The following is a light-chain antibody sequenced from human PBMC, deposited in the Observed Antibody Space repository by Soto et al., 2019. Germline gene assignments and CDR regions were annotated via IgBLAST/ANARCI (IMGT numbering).Light chain of an antibody. CDR3: QQYGSSPALT. J-gene: IGKJ4*01. CDR1: QSVSSSY. CDR2: GAS. V-gene: IGKV3-20*01. Sequence: EIVLMQSPGSLSLSPAERATLSCRASQSVSSSYLAWYQQKPGQAPRLLIYGASSRATGIPDRFSGSGSGTDFTLTISRLEPEDFAVYYCQQYGSSPALTFGGGTKVDIK.